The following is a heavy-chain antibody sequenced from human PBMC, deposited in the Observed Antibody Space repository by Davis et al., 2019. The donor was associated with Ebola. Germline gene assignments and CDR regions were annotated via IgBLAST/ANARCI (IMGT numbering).Heavy chain of an antibody. J-gene: IGHJ4*02. CDR2: INHSGST. D-gene: IGHD7-27*01. V-gene: IGHV4-34*01. Sequence: SETLSLTCAVYGGSFSGYYWSWIRQPPGKGLEWIGEINHSGSTNYNPSLESRVTISSDMSKKQFSLKLNSVTAADTAVYFCARGRTGSDHPRLDSWGQGTLVTVSS. CDR3: ARGRTGSDHPRLDS. CDR1: GGSFSGYY.